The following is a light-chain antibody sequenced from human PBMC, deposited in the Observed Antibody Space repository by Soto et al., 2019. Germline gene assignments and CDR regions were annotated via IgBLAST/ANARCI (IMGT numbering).Light chain of an antibody. CDR2: DAS. V-gene: IGKV1-5*01. J-gene: IGKJ2*01. Sequence: DIQMTQSPSTLSAVVGDRVTITCRASQSISNWLAWYQQKPGKAPKLLIYDASSLESGVPSRFSGSGSGTEFTLTISSLQPDDFATYYGQQYNSYPYTFGQGTKLEIK. CDR3: QQYNSYPYT. CDR1: QSISNW.